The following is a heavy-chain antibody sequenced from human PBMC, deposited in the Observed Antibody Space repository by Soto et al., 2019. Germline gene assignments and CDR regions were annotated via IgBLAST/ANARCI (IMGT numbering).Heavy chain of an antibody. CDR1: GFTFSTYS. D-gene: IGHD5-18*01. CDR3: ARDSDTAIAY. CDR2: ISYDGSNK. Sequence: QVQLVESGGGVVQPGRSLRLSCAASGFTFSTYSMQWVRQAPGKGLEWVALISYDGSNKYYADSVKGRFTIPRDNSKNTPYLQMNSLIAEDTAVYSCARDSDTAIAYWGQGALVTVSS. V-gene: IGHV3-30-3*01. J-gene: IGHJ4*02.